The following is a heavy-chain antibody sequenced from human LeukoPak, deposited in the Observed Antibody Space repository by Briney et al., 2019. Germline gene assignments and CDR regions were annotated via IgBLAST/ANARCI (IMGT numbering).Heavy chain of an antibody. CDR2: ISSSGATM. V-gene: IGHV3-11*01. J-gene: IGHJ4*02. CDR3: TRDSGDYSSDY. CDR1: GFTFSDYS. D-gene: IGHD5-12*01. Sequence: GGSLRLSCAASGFTFSDYSMHWIRQAPGKGLEWVSYISSSGATMYYADSVKSRFTISRDNAKNSLYLQMNGLRAEDTAVYYCTRDSGDYSSDYWGQGTLVTVSS.